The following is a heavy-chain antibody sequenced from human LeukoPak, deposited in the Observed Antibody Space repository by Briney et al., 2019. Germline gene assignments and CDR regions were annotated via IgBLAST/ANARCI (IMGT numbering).Heavy chain of an antibody. V-gene: IGHV3-48*04. CDR3: AELGITMIGGV. CDR1: GFTFSDYW. D-gene: IGHD3-10*02. J-gene: IGHJ6*04. Sequence: QSGGSLRLSCAASGFTFSDYWMSWVRQAPGKGLEWVSCISSSGSTIYYADSVKGRFTISRDNAKNSLYLQMNSLRAEDTAVYYCAELGITMIGGVWGKGTTVTVSS. CDR2: ISSSGSTI.